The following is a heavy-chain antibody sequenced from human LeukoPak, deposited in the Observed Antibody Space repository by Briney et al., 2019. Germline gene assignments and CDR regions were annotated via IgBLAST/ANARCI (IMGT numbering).Heavy chain of an antibody. CDR3: ARGDCTNGVCYTLFDY. Sequence: ASVKVSCKAYGHTFTNYGIIWVRQAPGQGLEWMGWISGYNGNTHYAQNLQGRVTMTTDPSTSTAYMELRSLRSDDTAVYYCARGDCTNGVCYTLFDYWGQGTLVTVSS. CDR1: GHTFTNYG. D-gene: IGHD2-8*01. V-gene: IGHV1-18*01. J-gene: IGHJ4*02. CDR2: ISGYNGNT.